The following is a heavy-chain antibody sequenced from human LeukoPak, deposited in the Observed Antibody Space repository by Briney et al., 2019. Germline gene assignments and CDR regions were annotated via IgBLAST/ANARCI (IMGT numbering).Heavy chain of an antibody. D-gene: IGHD4-23*01. J-gene: IGHJ4*02. Sequence: TSETLSLTCAVHGGSFSGYHWNWIRQFPGRGLEWPGEINDRGHTNYNPSLESRVTISVDTSKKQFSLKLSSVAAADTAVYYCARDPTTVVTTPYYFDFWGQGTLVTVPS. V-gene: IGHV4-34*01. CDR3: ARDPTTVVTTPYYFDF. CDR1: GGSFSGYH. CDR2: INDRGHT.